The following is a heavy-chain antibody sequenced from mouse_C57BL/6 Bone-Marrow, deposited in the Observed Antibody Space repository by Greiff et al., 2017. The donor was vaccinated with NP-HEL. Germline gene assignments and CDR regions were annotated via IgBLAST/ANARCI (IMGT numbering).Heavy chain of an antibody. V-gene: IGHV1-74*01. Sequence: VQLQQPGAELVKPGASVKVSCKASGYTFTSYWMHWVKQRPGQGLEWIGRIHPSDSDTNYNQKFKGKATLTVDKSSSTAYIQLSSLTSEDSAVYYCAIGDHSYGSSYIDYWGQGTTLTVSS. CDR2: IHPSDSDT. D-gene: IGHD1-1*01. J-gene: IGHJ2*01. CDR3: AIGDHSYGSSYIDY. CDR1: GYTFTSYW.